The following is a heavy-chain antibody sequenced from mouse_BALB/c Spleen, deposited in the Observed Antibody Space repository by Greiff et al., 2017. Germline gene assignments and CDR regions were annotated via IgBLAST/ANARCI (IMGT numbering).Heavy chain of an antibody. Sequence: QVHVKQSGPELVKPGASVKISCKASGYAFSSSWMNWVKQRPGQGLEWIGRIYPGDGDTNYNGKFKGKATLTADKSSSTAYMQLSSLTSVDSAVYFCARSGLWSLYYYAMDYWGQGTSVTVSS. V-gene: IGHV1-82*01. CDR3: ARSGLWSLYYYAMDY. CDR1: GYAFSSSW. D-gene: IGHD1-1*02. CDR2: IYPGDGDT. J-gene: IGHJ4*01.